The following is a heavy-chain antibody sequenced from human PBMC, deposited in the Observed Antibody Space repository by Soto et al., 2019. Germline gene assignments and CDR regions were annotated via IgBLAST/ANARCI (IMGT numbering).Heavy chain of an antibody. V-gene: IGHV1-18*01. CDR1: GYTFTSYG. CDR2: ISAYNGNT. D-gene: IGHD6-13*01. Sequence: QVQLVQSGAEVKKPGASVKVSCKASGYTFTSYGISWVRQAPGQGLEWMGWISAYNGNTNYAQKLQGRVTMTTDTSTRTDYMELRSLRSEDRAVYSCARGPPEEGAAAGTSIWGYWGQGTLVTVSS. CDR3: ARGPPEEGAAAGTSIWGY. J-gene: IGHJ4*02.